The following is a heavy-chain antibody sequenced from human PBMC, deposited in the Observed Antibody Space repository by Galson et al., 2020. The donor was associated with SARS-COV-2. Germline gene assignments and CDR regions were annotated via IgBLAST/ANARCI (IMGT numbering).Heavy chain of an antibody. CDR1: GGSLSRYY. D-gene: IGHD3-3*01. CDR2: INHSGTT. Sequence: ETSETLSLTCAVYGGSLSRYYWNWIRQSPRKGLEWIGEINHSGTTSYNPSLKSRVIISVDMSKSQFSLKLTSVTAADAAVYYCARASWSLWYFDLWGRGTPVTVSS. J-gene: IGHJ2*01. CDR3: ARASWSLWYFDL. V-gene: IGHV4-34*01.